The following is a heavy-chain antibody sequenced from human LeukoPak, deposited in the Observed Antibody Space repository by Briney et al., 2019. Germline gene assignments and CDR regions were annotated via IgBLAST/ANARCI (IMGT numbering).Heavy chain of an antibody. J-gene: IGHJ4*02. V-gene: IGHV1-69*04. CDR2: IIPILGIA. Sequence: ASVKVSCKASGGTFSSYAISWVRQAPGQGLEWMGRIIPILGIANYAQKFQGRVTITADESTSTAYMELSRLRSEDTAVYYCARERRESLDYWGQGTLVTVSS. D-gene: IGHD5-24*01. CDR1: GGTFSSYA. CDR3: ARERRESLDY.